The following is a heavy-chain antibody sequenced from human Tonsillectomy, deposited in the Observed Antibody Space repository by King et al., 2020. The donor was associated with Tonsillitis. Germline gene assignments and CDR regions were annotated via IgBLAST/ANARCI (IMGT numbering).Heavy chain of an antibody. CDR2: IDPSDSYT. CDR3: ARMTTLHYYGMDV. V-gene: IGHV5-10-1*03. Sequence: VQLVESGAEVKQPGESLRISCKGSGYRFTSYWISWVRQMPGKGLEWMGRIDPSDSYTKYSPSFQGHVTISADKSISTAYLQWSSLKASDTAKYYCARMTTLHYYGMDVWGQGTTVTVSS. CDR1: GYRFTSYW. D-gene: IGHD3-16*01. J-gene: IGHJ6*02.